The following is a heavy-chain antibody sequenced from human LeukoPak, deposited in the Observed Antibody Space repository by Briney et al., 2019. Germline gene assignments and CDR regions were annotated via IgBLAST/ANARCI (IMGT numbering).Heavy chain of an antibody. CDR2: ISGYNGAT. J-gene: IGHJ3*02. CDR1: GYTFNSYG. CDR3: ARDASYGPHACDI. V-gene: IGHV1-18*01. Sequence: ASVKVSCKASGYTFNSYGISWVRQAPGQGLEWMGWISGYNGATNYAQKVQGRVTVTTDTSTSTAYMELRSLTSDDTAVYYCARDASYGPHACDIWGQGTMVTVSS. D-gene: IGHD4-17*01.